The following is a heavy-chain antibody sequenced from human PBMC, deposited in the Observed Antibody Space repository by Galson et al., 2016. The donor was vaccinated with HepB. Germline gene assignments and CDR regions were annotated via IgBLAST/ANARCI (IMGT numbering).Heavy chain of an antibody. CDR3: ATYTTPLLRQLADLFDN. CDR1: GFKFNIFG. J-gene: IGHJ4*02. CDR2: IGSNSDYA. D-gene: IGHD3-22*01. Sequence: SLRLSCAASGFKFNIFGMSWVRQAPGKGLEWVSSIGSNSDYAQYAAALSVRFPLSRDHALNSLFLQMNNLRLAATALYYCATYTTPLLRQLADLFDNWGQGSLVSVSS. V-gene: IGHV3-21*01.